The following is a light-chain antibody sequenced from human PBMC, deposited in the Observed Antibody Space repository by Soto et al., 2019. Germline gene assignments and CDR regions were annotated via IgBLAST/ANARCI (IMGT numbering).Light chain of an antibody. CDR3: QQFGNSPYT. Sequence: EIVLTQSPGTLSLSPGERATLSGMASQSVSSSYLAWSQQKPGQAPRRLIYGASSRATGIPDRFSGSGSVTDFTLTISRLEPEDFAVYYCQQFGNSPYTVGQGTRLESK. J-gene: IGKJ2*01. CDR1: QSVSSSY. CDR2: GAS. V-gene: IGKV3-20*01.